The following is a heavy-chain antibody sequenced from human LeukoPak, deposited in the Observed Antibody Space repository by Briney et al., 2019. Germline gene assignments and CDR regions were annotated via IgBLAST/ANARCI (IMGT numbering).Heavy chain of an antibody. CDR2: IYYSGST. D-gene: IGHD5-18*01. J-gene: IGHJ4*02. CDR1: GGSISSYY. CDR3: ARGYSYGYWFDY. V-gene: IGHV4-59*01. Sequence: SETLSLTCTVSGGSISSYYRSWIRQPPGKGLEWIGYIYYSGSTNYNPSLKSRVTISVDTSKNQFSLKLSSVTAADTAVYYCARGYSYGYWFDYWGQGTLVTVSS.